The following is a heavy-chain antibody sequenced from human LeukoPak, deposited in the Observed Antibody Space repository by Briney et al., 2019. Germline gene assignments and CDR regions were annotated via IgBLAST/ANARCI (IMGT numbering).Heavy chain of an antibody. CDR1: GFILNDYG. CDR3: ARDRHCVNGVCHSPPGMAV. V-gene: IGHV3-33*01. J-gene: IGHJ6*02. Sequence: GGSLRLSCAASGFILNDYGMHWVRQAPGKGLEWVAEIWFDKNQHFADSVKGRFAISRDNSKNTVYLQINSLRAEDTAVYYCARDRHCVNGVCHSPPGMAVWGQGTTVTVSS. CDR2: IWFDKNQ. D-gene: IGHD2-8*01.